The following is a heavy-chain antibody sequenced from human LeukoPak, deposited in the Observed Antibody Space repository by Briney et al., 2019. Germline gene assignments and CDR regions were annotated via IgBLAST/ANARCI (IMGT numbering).Heavy chain of an antibody. V-gene: IGHV1-69*02. CDR3: ARAAPVAGDFDY. CDR1: GGTFSSYT. CDR2: IIPILGIA. J-gene: IGHJ4*02. D-gene: IGHD6-19*01. Sequence: SVKVSCKASGGTFSSYTISWVRQAPGQGLEWMGRIIPILGIANYAQEFQGRVTITADKSTSTAYMEVSSLRSEDTAVYYCARAAPVAGDFDYWGQGTLVTVSS.